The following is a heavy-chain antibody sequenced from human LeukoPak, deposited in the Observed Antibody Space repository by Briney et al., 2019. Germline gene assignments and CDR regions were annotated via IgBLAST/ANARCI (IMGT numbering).Heavy chain of an antibody. Sequence: GGSLRLSCAASGFTFSTYGMHWVRKAPGKGLEWVAFIRSDGSTKYFADSVKGRFTISRDNSKNSLYLQMNSLRAEDTAVYYCAKDQLLGGSYTFDYWGQGTLVTVSS. J-gene: IGHJ4*02. D-gene: IGHD1-26*01. V-gene: IGHV3-30*02. CDR2: IRSDGSTK. CDR1: GFTFSTYG. CDR3: AKDQLLGGSYTFDY.